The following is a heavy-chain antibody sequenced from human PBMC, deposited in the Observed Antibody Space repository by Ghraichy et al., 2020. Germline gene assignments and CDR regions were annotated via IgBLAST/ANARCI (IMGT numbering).Heavy chain of an antibody. D-gene: IGHD1-26*01. CDR1: GGSISSCSYY. V-gene: IGHV4-39*01. Sequence: GSLRLSCTVSGGSISSCSYYWGWIRQPPGKVLEWIGSVYYSGSTNYNPSLKSRVTITVDTSKNQFSLKLSSVTAADTAVYYCARHGGSYYFDYWGQGTLVTVSS. CDR3: ARHGGSYYFDY. J-gene: IGHJ4*02. CDR2: VYYSGST.